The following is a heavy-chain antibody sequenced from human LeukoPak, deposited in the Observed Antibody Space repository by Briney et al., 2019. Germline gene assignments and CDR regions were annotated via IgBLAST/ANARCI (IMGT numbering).Heavy chain of an antibody. CDR2: ISYDGSNK. J-gene: IGHJ6*04. D-gene: IGHD2-2*01. V-gene: IGHV3-30*04. Sequence: GRSLRLSCAASRFTFSSYAMHWVRQAPGKGLEWVAVISYDGSNKYYADSVKGRFTISRDNSKNTLYLQMNSLRAEDTAVYYCARDSQGLVPASSRAYYYGMDVWGKGTTVTVSS. CDR1: RFTFSSYA. CDR3: ARDSQGLVPASSRAYYYGMDV.